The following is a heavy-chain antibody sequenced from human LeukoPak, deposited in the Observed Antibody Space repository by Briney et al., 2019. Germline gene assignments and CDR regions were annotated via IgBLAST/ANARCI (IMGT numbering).Heavy chain of an antibody. J-gene: IGHJ4*02. CDR1: GFTVSSNY. CDR2: IYSGGST. CDR3: ARDSPHTVTTRDYFDY. V-gene: IGHV3-66*01. D-gene: IGHD4-17*01. Sequence: GGSLRLSCAASGFTVSSNYMSWVRQAPGKGLEWVSVIYSGGSTYYADSVKGRFTISRDNSKSTLYLQMNSLRAEDTAVYYCARDSPHTVTTRDYFDYWGQGTLVTVSS.